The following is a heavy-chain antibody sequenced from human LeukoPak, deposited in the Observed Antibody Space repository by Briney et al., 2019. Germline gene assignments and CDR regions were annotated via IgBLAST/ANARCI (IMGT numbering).Heavy chain of an antibody. D-gene: IGHD3-10*01. Sequence: GGSLRLSCAASGFTFRNYAMYWVRQAPGRGLEWAAVVSFDGNTTFYSDSVKGRFAISRDNSKNTLYLEMNSLRAEDTAVYYCAKATYRSGSYGYLDYWGQGTLVTVSS. CDR2: VSFDGNTT. J-gene: IGHJ4*02. CDR3: AKATYRSGSYGYLDY. CDR1: GFTFRNYA. V-gene: IGHV3-30*09.